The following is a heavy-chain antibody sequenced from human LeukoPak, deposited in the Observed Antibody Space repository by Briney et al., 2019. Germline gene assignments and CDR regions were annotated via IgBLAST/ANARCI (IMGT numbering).Heavy chain of an antibody. CDR1: RYTFTSYG. Sequence: ASVTVSCMASRYTFTSYGISWVRQAPGQGLEWMGCISAYNGNTNYAQKLQGRVTMTTDTSTSTDYMELRSLRSDDTAVYYCARSYDSSGYYTYYYYYYMDVWGKGTTVTVSS. CDR3: ARSYDSSGYYTYYYYYYMDV. V-gene: IGHV1-18*01. J-gene: IGHJ6*03. CDR2: ISAYNGNT. D-gene: IGHD3-22*01.